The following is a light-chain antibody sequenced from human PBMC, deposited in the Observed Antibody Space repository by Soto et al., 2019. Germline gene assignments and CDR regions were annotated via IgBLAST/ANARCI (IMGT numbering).Light chain of an antibody. J-gene: IGKJ1*01. CDR1: QSVSSSY. CDR3: QQGYTTPGT. V-gene: IGKV3-20*01. CDR2: GAS. Sequence: EIVLTQSPGTLALSPGERATLSVSASQSVSSSYLAWYQQKPGQAPRLLIYGASSRATGIPDRFSGSGSGTEFTLTISSLQPEDFATYYCQQGYTTPGTFGQGTKVDI.